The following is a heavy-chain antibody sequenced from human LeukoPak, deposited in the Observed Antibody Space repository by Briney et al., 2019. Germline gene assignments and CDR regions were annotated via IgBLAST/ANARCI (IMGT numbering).Heavy chain of an antibody. CDR3: ARGSGYYRLDY. D-gene: IGHD3-3*01. CDR1: GGSFSGYY. V-gene: IGHV4-34*01. Sequence: PSETLSLTCAVYGGSFSGYYWSWIRQPPGKGLEWIGEINHSGSTNYNPSLKSRVTISVDTSKNQFSLKLSSVTAADTAVYYCARGSGYYRLDYWGQGTLVTVSS. CDR2: INHSGST. J-gene: IGHJ4*02.